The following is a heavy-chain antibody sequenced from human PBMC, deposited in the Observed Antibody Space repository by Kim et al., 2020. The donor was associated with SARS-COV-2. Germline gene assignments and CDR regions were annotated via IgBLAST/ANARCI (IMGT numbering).Heavy chain of an antibody. CDR2: IYYSGST. Sequence: SETLSLTCTVSGGSISSSSYYWGWIRQPPGKGLECIGSIYYSGSTYYNPSLKSRVTISVDTSKNQFSLKLSSVTAADTAVYYCARLGDILTGYWHWFDP. V-gene: IGHV4-39*01. CDR3: ARLGDILTGYWHWFDP. D-gene: IGHD3-9*01. J-gene: IGHJ5*02. CDR1: GGSISSSSYY.